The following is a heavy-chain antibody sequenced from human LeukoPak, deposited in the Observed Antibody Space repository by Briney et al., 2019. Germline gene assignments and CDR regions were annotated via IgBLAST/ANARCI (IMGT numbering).Heavy chain of an antibody. CDR3: AREFIVGTEEVFSVANNWFDP. J-gene: IGHJ5*02. Sequence: SVKVSCKASGGTFSSYAISWVRQAAGHGLEGMGGIIPFFGTANYAQKFQGRVTITADESTSTAYMELSSLKSEDKAVYYCAREFIVGTEEVFSVANNWFDPWGQGTLVTVSS. V-gene: IGHV1-69*01. CDR1: GGTFSSYA. D-gene: IGHD2-21*01. CDR2: IIPFFGTA.